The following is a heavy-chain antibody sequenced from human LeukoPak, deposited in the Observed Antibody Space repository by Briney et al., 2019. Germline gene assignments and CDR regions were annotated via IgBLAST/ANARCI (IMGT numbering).Heavy chain of an antibody. Sequence: GGSLRLSCVACGFSFSDYYMSWIRQAPGRGLEWISYISGGGSDLYYADSVKGRFTISRDNANNSLYLQMNSLRAEDTAVYYCARSIGYYYTMDVWGQGTTVTVSS. J-gene: IGHJ6*02. CDR2: ISGGGSDL. CDR3: ARSIGYYYTMDV. CDR1: GFSFSDYY. V-gene: IGHV3-11*01. D-gene: IGHD3-22*01.